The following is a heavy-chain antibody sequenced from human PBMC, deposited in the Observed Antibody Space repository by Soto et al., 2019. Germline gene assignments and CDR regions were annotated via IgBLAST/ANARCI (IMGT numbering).Heavy chain of an antibody. V-gene: IGHV1-69*06. CDR1: GATFSSYA. CDR3: ATHCSGGSCYSWGPGPFDY. Sequence: QVQLVQSGAEVKKPGSSVKVSCKASGATFSSYAISWVRQAPGQGLEWMGGIIPIFGTANYAQKFQGRVTITADKSTSTAYMELSSLRSEDTAVYYCATHCSGGSCYSWGPGPFDYWGQGTLVTVSS. D-gene: IGHD2-15*01. CDR2: IIPIFGTA. J-gene: IGHJ4*02.